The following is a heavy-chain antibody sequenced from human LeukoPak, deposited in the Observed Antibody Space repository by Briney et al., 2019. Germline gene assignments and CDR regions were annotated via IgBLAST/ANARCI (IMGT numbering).Heavy chain of an antibody. D-gene: IGHD3-16*01. Sequence: ASVKVSCQASGYTFTGYYMHWVRQAPGQGLEWMGWINPNSGDTNYAQKFQGRVAMTTDTSLSTAYMELSRLRSDDTAVYYCATQRGSYLWGTDFDYWGQGTLVTVSS. CDR1: GYTFTGYY. J-gene: IGHJ4*02. V-gene: IGHV1-2*02. CDR2: INPNSGDT. CDR3: ATQRGSYLWGTDFDY.